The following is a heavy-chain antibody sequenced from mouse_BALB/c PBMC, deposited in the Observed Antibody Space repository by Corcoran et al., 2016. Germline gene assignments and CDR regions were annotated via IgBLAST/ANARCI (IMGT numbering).Heavy chain of an antibody. V-gene: IGHV1S34*01. J-gene: IGHJ2*01. Sequence: LVKTGASVKISCKASGYPFTGYYMHWVKQSHGKSLEWIGYISCYNGATSYNQKFKGKATFTVDTSSSTAYMQFNSLTSEDSAVYYCARGGDWEIYYFDYWGQGTTLTVSS. D-gene: IGHD4-1*01. CDR3: ARGGDWEIYYFDY. CDR1: GYPFTGYY. CDR2: ISCYNGAT.